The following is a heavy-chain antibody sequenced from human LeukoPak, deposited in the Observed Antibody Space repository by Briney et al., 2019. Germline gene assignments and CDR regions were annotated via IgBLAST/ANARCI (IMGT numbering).Heavy chain of an antibody. CDR1: GSTFRSYA. CDR3: ARAISSRYNLDYYYGMDV. J-gene: IGHJ6*02. D-gene: IGHD1-1*01. V-gene: IGHV3-30-3*01. CDR2: ISNDGSDK. Sequence: GGSLRLSCAASGSTFRSYAMHWVRQAPGKGLEWVAVISNDGSDKYYADSVKGRFTISRGNSKNTLYLQMNSLRAEDTAVHYCARAISSRYNLDYYYGMDVWGQGTTVTVSS.